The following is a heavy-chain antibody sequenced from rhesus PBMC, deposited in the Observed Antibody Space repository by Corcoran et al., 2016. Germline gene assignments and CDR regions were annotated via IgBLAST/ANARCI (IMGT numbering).Heavy chain of an antibody. CDR3: ARDYGVGRFDY. D-gene: IGHD3-34*01. J-gene: IGHJ4*01. V-gene: IGHV4S19*01. CDR1: GGSISSSNW. CDR2: ISGSSGTT. Sequence: QVQLQESGPGLVKPSETLSLTCAVSGGSISSSNWWSWIRQPPGKGMEWVGDISGSSGTTYYNPSHKSRVTISQGTSKTQFSLKLSSVTAADTAVYYCARDYGVGRFDYWGQGVLVTVSS.